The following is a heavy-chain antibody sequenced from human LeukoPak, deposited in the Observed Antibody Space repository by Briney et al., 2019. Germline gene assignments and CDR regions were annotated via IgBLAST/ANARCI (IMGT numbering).Heavy chain of an antibody. CDR1: GFTFSSHG. J-gene: IGHJ4*02. Sequence: GGSLRLSCAASGFTFSSHGTHWVRQAPGKGLEWVAVIWYDESNKYYADSVKGRFTISRDNSKNTLYLQMNSLRVEDTAVYYCAGSIAVAGTIDYWGQGTLVTVSS. CDR2: IWYDESNK. CDR3: AGSIAVAGTIDY. D-gene: IGHD6-19*01. V-gene: IGHV3-33*01.